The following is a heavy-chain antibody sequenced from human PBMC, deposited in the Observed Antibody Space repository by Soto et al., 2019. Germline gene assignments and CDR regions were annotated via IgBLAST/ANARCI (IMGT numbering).Heavy chain of an antibody. CDR1: GGSINTY. J-gene: IGHJ4*02. CDR3: ARGMGSPDY. Sequence: NPSETLSLTCTVSGGSINTYWSWIRQPPGNGLEFIGYIFYSGTTNYNPSLRGRVTISIDTSKNQFSLILSSVTAADTAIYYCARGMGSPDYWGQGTLVTVSS. CDR2: IFYSGTT. V-gene: IGHV4-59*01. D-gene: IGHD2-15*01.